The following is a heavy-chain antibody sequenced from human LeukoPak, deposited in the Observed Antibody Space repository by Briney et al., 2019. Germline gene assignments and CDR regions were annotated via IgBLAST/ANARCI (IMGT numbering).Heavy chain of an antibody. D-gene: IGHD2-2*01. CDR3: ARGAIVVVPAAIRHWFDP. CDR1: GGSFSGYY. Sequence: PSETLSLTCAVYGGSFSGYYWSWIRQPPGKGLEWIGEINHSGSTNYNPSLKSRVTISVDTSKNQFSLKLSSVTAADTAAYYCARGAIVVVPAAIRHWFDPWGQGTLVTVSS. J-gene: IGHJ5*02. CDR2: INHSGST. V-gene: IGHV4-34*01.